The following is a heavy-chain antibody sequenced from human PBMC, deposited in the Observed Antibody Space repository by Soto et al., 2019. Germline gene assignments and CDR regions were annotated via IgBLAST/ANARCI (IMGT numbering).Heavy chain of an antibody. V-gene: IGHV4-59*01. J-gene: IGHJ1*01. D-gene: IGHD6-19*01. Sequence: SETLSLTCTVSGGSISSYYWSWIRQPPGKGLEWIGYIYYSGSTNYNPSLKSRVTISVDTSKNQFSLKLSSVTAADTAVYYCASDIAVATHAEYFQHWGQGTLVTVSS. CDR1: GGSISSYY. CDR3: ASDIAVATHAEYFQH. CDR2: IYYSGST.